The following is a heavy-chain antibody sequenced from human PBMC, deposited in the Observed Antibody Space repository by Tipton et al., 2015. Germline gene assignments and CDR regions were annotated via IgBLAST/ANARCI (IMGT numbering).Heavy chain of an antibody. CDR2: IYSGGST. D-gene: IGHD3-22*01. CDR1: GFTFDDYA. Sequence: SLRLSCAASGFTFDDYAMHWVRQAPGKGLEWVSIIYSGGSTYYPDSVKGRFTISRDNSKNTVYLQMNSLRAEDTAVYYCARDRHDSSGYYYYFDYWGQGTLVTVSS. CDR3: ARDRHDSSGYYYYFDY. J-gene: IGHJ4*02. V-gene: IGHV3-53*01.